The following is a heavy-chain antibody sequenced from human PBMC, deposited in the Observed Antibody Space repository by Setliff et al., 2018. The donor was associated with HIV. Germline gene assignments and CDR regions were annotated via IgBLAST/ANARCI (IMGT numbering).Heavy chain of an antibody. V-gene: IGHV4-61*02. CDR2: IYTTGIT. CDR1: GGSISSGSYY. Sequence: NPSETLSLTCTVSGGSISSGSYYWSWIRQPAGKGLEWIGRIYTTGITNYNPSLKSRVTISVDTSNNQFSLRLSSVTAADTAVYYCARDKGYYYMDVWGKGITVTVSS. CDR3: ARDKGYYYMDV. J-gene: IGHJ6*03.